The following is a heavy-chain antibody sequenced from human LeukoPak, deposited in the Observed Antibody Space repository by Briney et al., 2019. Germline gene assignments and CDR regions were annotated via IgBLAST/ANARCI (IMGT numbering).Heavy chain of an antibody. CDR1: GVSISSHY. CDR2: ISYTGST. Sequence: PSETLSLTCTVSGVSISSHYWTWIRQSPGTGLEWIGYISYTGSTNYNPSLKSRVTISKDKSKNQFSLKLTSVTAADTAVYYCARELGGIAAAVSGMDVWGQGTTVTVSS. J-gene: IGHJ6*02. V-gene: IGHV4-59*11. CDR3: ARELGGIAAAVSGMDV. D-gene: IGHD6-13*01.